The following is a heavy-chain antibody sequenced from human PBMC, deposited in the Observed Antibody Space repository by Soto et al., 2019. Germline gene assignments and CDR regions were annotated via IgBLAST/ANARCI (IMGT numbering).Heavy chain of an antibody. CDR2: ISASGGTT. J-gene: IGHJ4*02. CDR1: GFTFSSYA. V-gene: IGHV3-23*01. D-gene: IGHD2-15*01. CDR3: AKAACTSSTCYSPDR. Sequence: TGGSLRLSCAASGFTFSSYAMSWVRQAPGKGLEWVSFISASGGTTHYADSVKGRFTISRDNSKNTLLLQMNSLRAEDTALYYCAKAACTSSTCYSPDRWGQGTQVTVSS.